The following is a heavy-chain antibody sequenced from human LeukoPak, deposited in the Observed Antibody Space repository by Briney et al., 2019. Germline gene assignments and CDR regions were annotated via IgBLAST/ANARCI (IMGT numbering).Heavy chain of an antibody. CDR2: IDYSGIT. V-gene: IGHV4-39*01. CDR1: GGSISSSDYY. J-gene: IGHJ3*02. Sequence: PSETLSLTCTVSGGSISSSDYYWGWIRQSPGKGLEWIGNIDYSGITYYNPSLKTRLTISVDTSKNEFSLKLNSVTVADAATYFCAAFYGGNSGAFDIWGLGTMVTVSS. D-gene: IGHD4-23*01. CDR3: AAFYGGNSGAFDI.